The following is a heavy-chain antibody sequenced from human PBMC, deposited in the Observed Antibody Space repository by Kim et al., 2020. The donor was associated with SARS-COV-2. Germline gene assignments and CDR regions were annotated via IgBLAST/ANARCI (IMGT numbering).Heavy chain of an antibody. D-gene: IGHD3-9*01. J-gene: IGHJ6*02. CDR3: ARAPHYYDILTGYPEYYYNGMDV. CDR1: GDSVSSNSAA. CDR2: TYYRSKWYN. Sequence: SQTLSLTCAISGDSVSSNSAAWNWIRQSPSRGLEWLGRTYYRSKWYNDYAVSVKSRITINPDTSKNQFSLQLNSVTPEDTAVYYCARAPHYYDILTGYPEYYYNGMDVWGQGTTVTVSS. V-gene: IGHV6-1*01.